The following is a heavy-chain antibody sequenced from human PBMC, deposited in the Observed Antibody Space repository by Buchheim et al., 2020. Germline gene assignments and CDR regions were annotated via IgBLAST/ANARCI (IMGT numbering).Heavy chain of an antibody. Sequence: EVQLVESGGGLVQPGGSLRLSCAASGFTFSSYEMNWVRQAPGKGLEWVSCISSSGSTIYYADSVKGRFTISRDNAKNSLYLQMNSLRAEDTAVYYCARWADYDFWSGTHYGMDVWGQGTT. D-gene: IGHD3-3*01. V-gene: IGHV3-48*03. CDR2: ISSSGSTI. J-gene: IGHJ6*02. CDR3: ARWADYDFWSGTHYGMDV. CDR1: GFTFSSYE.